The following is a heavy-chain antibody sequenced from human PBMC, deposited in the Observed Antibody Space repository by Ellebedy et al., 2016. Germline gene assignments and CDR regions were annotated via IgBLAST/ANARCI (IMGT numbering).Heavy chain of an antibody. J-gene: IGHJ4*02. D-gene: IGHD3-10*01. CDR1: GFTVSSNY. CDR2: IYSGGST. Sequence: GESLKISCAASGFTVSSNYMSWVRQAPGKGLEWVSVIYSGGSTYYADSVKGRFTISRDNSKSTLYLQMDRLRAEDTATYYCANVGGSGTYYNGYWGQGTLVTVSS. V-gene: IGHV3-53*01. CDR3: ANVGGSGTYYNGY.